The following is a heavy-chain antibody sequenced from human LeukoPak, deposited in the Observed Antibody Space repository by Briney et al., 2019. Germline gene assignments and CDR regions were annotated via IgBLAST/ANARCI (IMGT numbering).Heavy chain of an antibody. D-gene: IGHD3-22*01. V-gene: IGHV3-30*18. Sequence: GGSLRLSCAASGFSFSSYAMNWVRQAPGKGLEWVAVIAYDRNNKYYGDSVKGRFTISRDNSKNTLYLQMNSLTTEDTALYYCTKGYDSSGYYSPIAYWGQGTLVTVSS. CDR2: IAYDRNNK. CDR1: GFSFSSYA. CDR3: TKGYDSSGYYSPIAY. J-gene: IGHJ4*02.